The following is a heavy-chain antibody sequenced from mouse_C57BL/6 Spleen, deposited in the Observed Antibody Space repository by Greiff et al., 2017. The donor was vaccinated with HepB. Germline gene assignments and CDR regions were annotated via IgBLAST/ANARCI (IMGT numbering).Heavy chain of an antibody. Sequence: VQLQHSDAELVKPGASVKISCKGSGYTFTDHTIHWMKQRPEQGLEWIGYIYPRDGSTKYNEKFKGKATLTADKSSSTAYMQLNSLTSEDSAVYLCARLDDGYYIYYAMDYWGQGTSVTVSS. CDR1: GYTFTDHT. J-gene: IGHJ4*01. CDR2: IYPRDGST. V-gene: IGHV1-78*01. CDR3: ARLDDGYYIYYAMDY. D-gene: IGHD2-3*01.